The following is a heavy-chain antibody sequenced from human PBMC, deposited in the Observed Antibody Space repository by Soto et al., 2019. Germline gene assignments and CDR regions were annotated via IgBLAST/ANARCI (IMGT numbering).Heavy chain of an antibody. CDR2: ISGSCGSA. J-gene: IGHJ3*02. CDR3: AKDPGSSGYRDLSAFDI. CDR1: GFTFSSYA. V-gene: IGHV3-23*01. D-gene: IGHD3-22*01. Sequence: EVQLLESGGGLVQPGGSLRLSCAASGFTFSSYAMRWVRQAPGKGLEWVSGISGSCGSAYYADSVKGRFTISRDNSKNTLYLQMNSLRAEDTAVYYCAKDPGSSGYRDLSAFDIWGQGTMVTVSS.